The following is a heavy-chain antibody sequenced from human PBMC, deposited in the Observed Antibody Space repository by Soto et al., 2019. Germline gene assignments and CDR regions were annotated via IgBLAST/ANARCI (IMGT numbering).Heavy chain of an antibody. Sequence: ASVKVSCKASGYTFTSYAMHWVRQAPGQRLEWMGWINAGNGNTKYSQKFQGRVTITRDTSASSAYMELSSLRSEDTAVYYCARDLLYSSSWYQINYYYYYGMDVWRQGTTVTVSS. CDR1: GYTFTSYA. J-gene: IGHJ6*02. V-gene: IGHV1-3*01. D-gene: IGHD6-13*01. CDR2: INAGNGNT. CDR3: ARDLLYSSSWYQINYYYYYGMDV.